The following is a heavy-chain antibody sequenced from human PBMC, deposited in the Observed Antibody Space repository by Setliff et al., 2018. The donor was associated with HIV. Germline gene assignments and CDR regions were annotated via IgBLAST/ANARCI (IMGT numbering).Heavy chain of an antibody. V-gene: IGHV1-2*02. J-gene: IGHJ4*02. CDR1: GYTFTGYY. CDR3: VRGWGLSYYYDSSGYTPFDY. CDR2: INPNSGGT. D-gene: IGHD3-22*01. Sequence: GASVKVSCTASGYTFTGYYMHWVRQAPGQGLEWMGWINPNSGGTNYAQKFQGRVTMTRDTSISTAYMGLSRLRSDDTAVYYCVRGWGLSYYYDSSGYTPFDYWGQGTLVTVSS.